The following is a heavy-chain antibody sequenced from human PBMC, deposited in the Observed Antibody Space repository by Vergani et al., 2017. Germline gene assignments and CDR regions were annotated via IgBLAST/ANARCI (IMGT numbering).Heavy chain of an antibody. CDR3: GRSKAGYSSSCFDY. CDR1: GGSISSGGYY. V-gene: IGHV4-31*03. J-gene: IGHJ4*02. D-gene: IGHD6-13*01. CDR2: IYYSGST. Sequence: QVQLQESGPGLVKPSQTLSLTCTVSGGSISSGGYYWSWIRQHPGKGLEWIGYIYYSGSTYYNPSLKSRVTISVDTSKNQFSLKLSSVTAADTAVYYCGRSKAGYSSSCFDYWGQGTLVTVSS.